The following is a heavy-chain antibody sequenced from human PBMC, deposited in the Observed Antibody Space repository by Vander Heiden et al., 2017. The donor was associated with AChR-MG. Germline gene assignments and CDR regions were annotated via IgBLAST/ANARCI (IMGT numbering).Heavy chain of an antibody. V-gene: IGHV1-69*01. CDR1: GGTFSSYA. D-gene: IGHD6-19*01. CDR3: ARPYSSGWYRLDTNYYGMDV. CDR2: IIPIFGTA. Sequence: QVQLVQSGAEVKKPGSSVKVSCKASGGTFSSYAISGVRQAPGQGLEWRGGIIPIFGTANYAQKFQGRVTITADESTSTAYMELSSLRSEDTAVYYCARPYSSGWYRLDTNYYGMDVWGQGTTVTVSS. J-gene: IGHJ6*02.